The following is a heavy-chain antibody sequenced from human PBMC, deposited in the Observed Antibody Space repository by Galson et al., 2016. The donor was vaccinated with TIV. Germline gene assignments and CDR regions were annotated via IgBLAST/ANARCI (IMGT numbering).Heavy chain of an antibody. V-gene: IGHV3-9*01. J-gene: IGHJ6*02. D-gene: IGHD5-18*01. CDR2: ISSNSVYL. CDR1: GLTFGDYG. Sequence: SLRLSCAASGLTFGDYGMHWVRQSLGKGLEWVSGISSNSVYLGYADSVKGRFTISRDNAKNSLYLQMNSPRLEDTALYYCTKARGYGYVSPQDYYYGMDVWGQGTSVTVSS. CDR3: TKARGYGYVSPQDYYYGMDV.